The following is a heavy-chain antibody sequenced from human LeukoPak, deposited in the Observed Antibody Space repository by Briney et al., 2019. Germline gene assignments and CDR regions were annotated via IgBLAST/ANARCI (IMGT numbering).Heavy chain of an antibody. J-gene: IGHJ4*02. CDR3: TRVCYLDEAIDY. CDR1: GFPFSSYW. V-gene: IGHV3-7*04. D-gene: IGHD2-15*01. Sequence: GGSLRLSCVASGFPFSSYWMTWVRQAPGKGMEGVANIKQDGSKKSYVDSVKGRFTISRDNAKNSLYLQMNSLRAEDTAIYYRTRVCYLDEAIDYWGQGTLVTVSS. CDR2: IKQDGSKK.